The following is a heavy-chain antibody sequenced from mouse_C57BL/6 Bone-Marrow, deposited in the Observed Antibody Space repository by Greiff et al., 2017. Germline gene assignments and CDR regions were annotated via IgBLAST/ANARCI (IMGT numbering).Heavy chain of an antibody. CDR3: ARRGYDYDVDY. V-gene: IGHV1-82*01. Sequence: VQLQQSGPELVKPGASVKISCKASGYAFSSSWMNWVKQRPGKGLEWIGRIYPGDGDTNYNGKFKGKATLTADKSSSTAYMQLSSLTSEDSAVYFCARRGYDYDVDYWGQGTTLTVSS. CDR2: IYPGDGDT. CDR1: GYAFSSSW. J-gene: IGHJ2*01. D-gene: IGHD2-4*01.